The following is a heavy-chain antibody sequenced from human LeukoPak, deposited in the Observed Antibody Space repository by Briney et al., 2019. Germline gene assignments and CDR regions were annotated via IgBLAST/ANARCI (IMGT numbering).Heavy chain of an antibody. Sequence: PSETLSLTCTVSGGSISSSIYYWGWIRQPPGKGLEWIGSIYYSGSTYYNPSLKSRVTISVDTSKNQFSLKLSSVTAADTAVYYCARHAGITFDYWGQGTMVTVSS. CDR2: IYYSGST. J-gene: IGHJ4*02. CDR3: ARHAGITFDY. CDR1: GGSISSSIYY. V-gene: IGHV4-39*01. D-gene: IGHD3-16*01.